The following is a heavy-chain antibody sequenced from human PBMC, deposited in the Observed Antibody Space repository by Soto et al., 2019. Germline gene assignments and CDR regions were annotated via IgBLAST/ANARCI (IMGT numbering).Heavy chain of an antibody. CDR1: GYTFTGYY. CDR2: INPNSGGT. V-gene: IGHV1-2*04. Sequence: GASVKVSCKASGYTFTGYYMHWVRQAPGQGLEWMGWINPNSGGTNYAQKFQGWVTMTRDTSISTAYMELSRLRSDDTAVYYCARADGIGYYYDSSGYYYFDYWGQGTLVTVSS. D-gene: IGHD3-22*01. CDR3: ARADGIGYYYDSSGYYYFDY. J-gene: IGHJ4*02.